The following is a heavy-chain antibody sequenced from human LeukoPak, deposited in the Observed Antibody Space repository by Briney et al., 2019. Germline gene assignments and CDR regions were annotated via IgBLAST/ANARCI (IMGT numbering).Heavy chain of an antibody. CDR2: IYYSGST. V-gene: IGHV4-59*01. J-gene: IGHJ4*02. D-gene: IGHD2-2*01. CDR1: GGSISSYY. CDR3: ASGGRLGYCSSTSCRYFDY. Sequence: SETLSLTCTVSGGSISSYYWSWIRQPPGKGLEWIGYIYYSGSTNYNPSLKSRVTISVDTSKNQFSLKLSSVTAADTAVYYCASGGRLGYCSSTSCRYFDYWGQGTLVTVSS.